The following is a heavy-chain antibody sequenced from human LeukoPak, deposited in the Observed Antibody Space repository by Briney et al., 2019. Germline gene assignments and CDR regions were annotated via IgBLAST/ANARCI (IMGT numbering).Heavy chain of an antibody. CDR3: ARYRGYGMDV. V-gene: IGHV3-66*01. J-gene: IGHJ6*02. CDR2: ICSGGST. Sequence: PGGSLRLSCAASGFTVNSNDMSWVRQAPGKGLEWVAVICSGGSTYYADSVKGRFTISRDNSKNTLFLQMNSLRAEDTAVYYCARYRGYGMDVWGQGTTVTVSS. CDR1: GFTVNSND. D-gene: IGHD1-26*01.